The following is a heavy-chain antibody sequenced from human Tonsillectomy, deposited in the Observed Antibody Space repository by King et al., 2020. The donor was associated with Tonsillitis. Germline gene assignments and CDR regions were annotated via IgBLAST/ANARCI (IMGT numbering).Heavy chain of an antibody. J-gene: IGHJ6*03. CDR1: GGSISSAGYY. CDR2: ISYSGHT. D-gene: IGHD2-21*02. Sequence: VQLQESGPGLVKPSQTLSLTCTVSGGSISSAGYYWSWIRQHPGKGLEWIGYISYSGHTFYNPSLKSRLIISVDTSKNQFSLKVYSVNAADTAVYYCAGTSPPYCSYYLDLWGKGTTVIVSS. V-gene: IGHV4-31*03. CDR3: AGTSPPYCSYYLDL.